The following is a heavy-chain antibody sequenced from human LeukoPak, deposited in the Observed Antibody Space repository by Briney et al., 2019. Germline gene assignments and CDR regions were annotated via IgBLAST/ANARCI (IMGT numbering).Heavy chain of an antibody. CDR1: GFTFSSYW. CDR3: ATDRGYLQFDY. D-gene: IGHD3-22*01. V-gene: IGHV3-7*01. CDR2: IKQDGSEK. Sequence: GGSLRLSCAASGFTFSSYWMSWVRQAPGKGLEWVANIKQDGSEKYYVDSVKGRFTISRDNAKNSLYLQMNSLRAEDTAVYYCATDRGYLQFDYWGQGTLVTVSS. J-gene: IGHJ4*02.